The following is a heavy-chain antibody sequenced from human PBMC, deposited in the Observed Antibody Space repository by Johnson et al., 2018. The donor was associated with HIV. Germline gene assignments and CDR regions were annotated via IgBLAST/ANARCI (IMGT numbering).Heavy chain of an antibody. V-gene: IGHV3-30*04. J-gene: IGHJ3*02. Sequence: QVQLVESGGGVVQTGRSLRLPCAASGFTFSSYAMHWVRQAPGKGLERVAIISYDGSNKYYADSVKGRFTISRDNSKNTLYLQMNSLGAEDTAVYYCARGQYSGSFTSPDAFANWGQGTMVAVSS. CDR2: ISYDGSNK. CDR3: ARGQYSGSFTSPDAFAN. CDR1: GFTFSSYA. D-gene: IGHD1-26*01.